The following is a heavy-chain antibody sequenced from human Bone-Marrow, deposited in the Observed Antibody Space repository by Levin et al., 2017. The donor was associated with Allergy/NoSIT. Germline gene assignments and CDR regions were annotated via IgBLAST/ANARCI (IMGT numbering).Heavy chain of an antibody. CDR1: GFIFSKYA. J-gene: IGHJ4*02. CDR3: ARRPGGGDNYGYADY. Sequence: LTCAASGFIFSKYAVRWFRQAPGMGLEWVSSISDSGGSTYYADSVKGRFTISRDNFKNTLYLQMNSLRVEDTAVYYCARRPGGGDNYGYADYWGQGILVTVS. V-gene: IGHV3-23*01. D-gene: IGHD5-18*01. CDR2: ISDSGGST.